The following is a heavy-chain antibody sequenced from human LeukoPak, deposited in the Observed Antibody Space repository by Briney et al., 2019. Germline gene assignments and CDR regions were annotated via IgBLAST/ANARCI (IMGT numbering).Heavy chain of an antibody. Sequence: GGSLRLSCAASGFTFSRYWMSWVRQAPGKGLEWVANIKQDGSEKDYVDSVKGRFTISRDNAKSSLYLQMNSLRAEDTAVYYCAELGITMIGGVWGKGTTVTISS. CDR2: IKQDGSEK. J-gene: IGHJ6*04. CDR1: GFTFSRYW. V-gene: IGHV3-7*01. D-gene: IGHD3-10*02. CDR3: AELGITMIGGV.